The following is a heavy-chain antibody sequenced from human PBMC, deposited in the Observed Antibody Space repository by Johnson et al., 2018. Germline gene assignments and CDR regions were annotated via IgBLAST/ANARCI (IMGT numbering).Heavy chain of an antibody. D-gene: IGHD3-9*01. CDR2: INHSGTT. CDR3: MRGRLVRSRAGSYYDDMDV. J-gene: IGHJ6*01. V-gene: IGHV4-34*01. Sequence: VQLQQWGAGLLEPSETLSLTCAVYSGTFTGYYWSWIRQSPGTGLEWIGEINHSGTTNYNPSLKSRVTLSVDMSKKQFSLNLNSVTAADTAVYYCMRGRLVRSRAGSYYDDMDVWGQGTTVTVSS. CDR1: SGTFTGYY.